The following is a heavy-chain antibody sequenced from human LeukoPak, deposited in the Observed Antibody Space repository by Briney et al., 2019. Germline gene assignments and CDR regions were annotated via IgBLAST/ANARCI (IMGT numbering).Heavy chain of an antibody. V-gene: IGHV4-59*01. CDR2: IYYSGST. D-gene: IGHD6-13*01. Sequence: KPSETLSLTCTVSGGSISSYYWSWIRQPPGKGLEWIGYIYYSGSTNYNPSLKSRVTISVDTSQNQFSLKLSSVTAADTAVYYCARGGGSSSWYNWFDPWGQGTLVTVSS. CDR1: GGSISSYY. J-gene: IGHJ5*02. CDR3: ARGGGSSSWYNWFDP.